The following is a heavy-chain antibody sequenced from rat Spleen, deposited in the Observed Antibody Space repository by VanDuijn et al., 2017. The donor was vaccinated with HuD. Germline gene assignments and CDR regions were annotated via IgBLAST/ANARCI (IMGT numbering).Heavy chain of an antibody. V-gene: IGHV5-19*01. J-gene: IGHJ2*01. CDR1: GFTFSNYG. Sequence: EVQLVESGGGLVQPGRSLKLSCAASGFTFSNYGMHWIRQVPTKGLEWVASISSSGGSTYYRDSVKGRFTISRDNAKSTLYLQVDSLRSEDTATYYCATEKFDYWGQGVMVTVSS. CDR2: ISSSGGST. CDR3: ATEKFDY.